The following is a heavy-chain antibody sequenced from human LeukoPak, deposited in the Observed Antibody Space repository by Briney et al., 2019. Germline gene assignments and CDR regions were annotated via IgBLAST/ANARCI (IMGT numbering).Heavy chain of an antibody. J-gene: IGHJ4*02. CDR2: INPNSGGT. V-gene: IGHV1-2*02. CDR1: GYTFTGYY. D-gene: IGHD3-22*01. CDR3: ARDQHPFYYYDSSGYYYY. Sequence: ASDKVSCKASGYTFTGYYMHWVRQAPGQGLEWMGWINPNSGGTNYAQKFQGRVTMTRDTSISTAYMELSRLRSDDTAVYYCARDQHPFYYYDSSGYYYYWGQGGMVSVSS.